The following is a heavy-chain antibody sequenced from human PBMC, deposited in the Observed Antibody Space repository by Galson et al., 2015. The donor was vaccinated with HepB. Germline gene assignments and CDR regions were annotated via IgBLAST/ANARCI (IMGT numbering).Heavy chain of an antibody. Sequence: VKVSCKAFGYTFSSYDVTWVRQASGQGLEWMGWMNPNRGNTGYAPEFQDRVTMTGDTSMSTAYMELSSLRSEDTAVYYWARGVRNYLYSDNWGQGTLVTVSS. V-gene: IGHV1-8*01. D-gene: IGHD1-7*01. CDR3: ARGVRNYLYSDN. CDR1: GYTFSSYD. J-gene: IGHJ4*02. CDR2: MNPNRGNT.